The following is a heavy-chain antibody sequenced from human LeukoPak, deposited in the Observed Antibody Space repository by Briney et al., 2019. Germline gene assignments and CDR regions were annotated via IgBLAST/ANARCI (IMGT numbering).Heavy chain of an antibody. D-gene: IGHD6-13*01. Sequence: QSGGSLRLSCAASGFTFDDYSIHWVRQAPGKGLEWVSLITWDGGSTYDADSVKGRFTISRDNSKNSLYLQMNSLRAEDTALYYCAKDRVAAAGPGDYYFDFWGQGTLVTVSS. CDR3: AKDRVAAAGPGDYYFDF. CDR2: ITWDGGST. J-gene: IGHJ4*02. V-gene: IGHV3-43D*03. CDR1: GFTFDDYS.